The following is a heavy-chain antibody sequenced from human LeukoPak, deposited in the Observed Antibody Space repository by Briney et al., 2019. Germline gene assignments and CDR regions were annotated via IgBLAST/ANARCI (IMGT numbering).Heavy chain of an antibody. CDR1: GYRFTSYW. J-gene: IGHJ3*02. V-gene: IGHV5-51*01. D-gene: IGHD1-26*01. CDR3: ARRRGRYSGDAFDI. CDR2: IYPGDSDT. Sequence: GESLKISCKGSGYRFTSYWIGWVRQMPGKGLEWMGFIYPGDSDTRYSPSFQGQVTISADKSMSTVYLQWSSLKASDTAMYYCARRRGRYSGDAFDIWGQGTMVTVSS.